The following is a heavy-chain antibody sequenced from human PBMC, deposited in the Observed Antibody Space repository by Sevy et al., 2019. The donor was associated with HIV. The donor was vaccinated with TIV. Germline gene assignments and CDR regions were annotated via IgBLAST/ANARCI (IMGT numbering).Heavy chain of an antibody. D-gene: IGHD3-16*01. CDR2: ISYTGTS. CDR3: ARDGMITTFEN. CDR1: GGSVRSTTFY. V-gene: IGHV4-39*02. J-gene: IGHJ4*02. Sequence: SETLSLTCIVSGGSVRSTTFYWGWIRQSPGRGLEWIGSISYTGTSYYNPSLKSRVTISLDTSKNQFSLHLTSVTAADTAVYYCARDGMITTFENWGQGTLVTVSS.